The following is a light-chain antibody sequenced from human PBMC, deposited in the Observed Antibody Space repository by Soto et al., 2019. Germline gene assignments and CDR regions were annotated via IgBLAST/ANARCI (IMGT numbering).Light chain of an antibody. V-gene: IGKV3-11*01. CDR2: DVS. Sequence: EIVLTQSPATLSLSPGERATLSCRASQSVSSLLAWYQQRPGQAPRLLIYDVSSRATGIPARFSGSGSGTDFTLTISSLEPEDFAVYYCQERSNWPVYTFGPGTKLEIK. CDR1: QSVSSL. J-gene: IGKJ2*01. CDR3: QERSNWPVYT.